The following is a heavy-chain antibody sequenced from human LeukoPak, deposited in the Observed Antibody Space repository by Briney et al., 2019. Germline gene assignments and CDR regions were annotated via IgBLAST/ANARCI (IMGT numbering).Heavy chain of an antibody. J-gene: IGHJ4*02. CDR2: IYYSGST. V-gene: IGHV4-59*12. CDR3: ARGPKVGANGDYFDY. Sequence: SGTLSLTCTVSGGSISSYYWSWIRQPPGKGLEWIGYIYYSGSTNYNPSLKSRVTISVDTSKNQFSLKLSSVTPEDTAVYYCARGPKVGANGDYFDYWGQGTLVTVSS. CDR1: GGSISSYY. D-gene: IGHD1-26*01.